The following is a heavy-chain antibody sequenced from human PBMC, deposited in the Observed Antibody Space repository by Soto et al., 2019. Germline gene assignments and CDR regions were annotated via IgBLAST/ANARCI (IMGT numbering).Heavy chain of an antibody. CDR1: GFTFSSYW. CDR2: IKSDASTI. V-gene: IGHV3-74*03. Sequence: EVQLVESGGGLVQPGGSLRHSCAASGFTFSSYWMHWVRQVPGKGLVWVSRIKSDASTIMYADSVKGRFTISRDNAKNTLYLQVNSLRPEDTAVYYCVRGGSANYYGLFDSWGQGTLVTVSS. J-gene: IGHJ4*02. D-gene: IGHD1-26*01. CDR3: VRGGSANYYGLFDS.